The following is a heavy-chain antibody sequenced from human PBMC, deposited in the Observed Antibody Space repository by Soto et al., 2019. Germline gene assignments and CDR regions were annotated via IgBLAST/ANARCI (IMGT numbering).Heavy chain of an antibody. CDR3: AKARLVRGATTADY. D-gene: IGHD3-10*01. J-gene: IGHJ4*02. CDR1: GFTFSSYG. Sequence: QVQLVESGGGVVQPGRSLRLSCAASGFTFSSYGMHWVRQAPGKGLEWVAVISYDGSNKYYADSVKSRFTISRDNSKNTLYLQMNSLRAEDTAVYYCAKARLVRGATTADYWGQGTLVTVSS. V-gene: IGHV3-30*18. CDR2: ISYDGSNK.